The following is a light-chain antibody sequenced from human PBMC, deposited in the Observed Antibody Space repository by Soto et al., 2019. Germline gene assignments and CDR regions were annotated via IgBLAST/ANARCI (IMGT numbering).Light chain of an antibody. CDR1: SSNIGSNT. CDR3: AAWDDSLNGWV. V-gene: IGLV1-44*01. Sequence: QSVLTQAPSASGTPGQRVTISCSGSSSNIGSNTVSWYQQVPGTAPKLLIYSNDQRPSGVPDRFSGSKSGTSASLAIGGLQSEDEVDYYCAAWDDSLNGWVFGGGTKVTVL. J-gene: IGLJ3*02. CDR2: SND.